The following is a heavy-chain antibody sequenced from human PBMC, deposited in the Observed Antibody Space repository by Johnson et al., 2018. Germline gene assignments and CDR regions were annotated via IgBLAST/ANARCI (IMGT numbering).Heavy chain of an antibody. V-gene: IGHV3-73*02. Sequence: VQLQESGGGLVQPGGSLKLSCAASGFSFSGSPMHWVRQASGKGLEWVGRIRSKANNYAIAYGASVKGRFTISRDDSKNTLYLQMNRLKTEDTAGYYCTTGGWQGLVGGAFDIWGQGKMVTVSS. D-gene: IGHD6-19*01. CDR1: GFSFSGSP. CDR3: TTGGWQGLVGGAFDI. J-gene: IGHJ3*02. CDR2: IRSKANNYAI.